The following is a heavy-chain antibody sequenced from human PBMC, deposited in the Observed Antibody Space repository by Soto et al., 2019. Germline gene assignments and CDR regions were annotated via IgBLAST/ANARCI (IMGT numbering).Heavy chain of an antibody. V-gene: IGHV1-2*02. CDR1: GYTFTGYY. Sequence: ASVKVSCKASGYTFTGYYMHWVRQAPGQGLEWMGWINPNSGGTNYAQKFQGRVTMTRDTSISTAYMELSRLRSDDTAVYYCARLDSSVLMVYASHNWFDPWGQGTLVTVSS. CDR3: ARLDSSVLMVYASHNWFDP. D-gene: IGHD2-8*01. J-gene: IGHJ5*02. CDR2: INPNSGGT.